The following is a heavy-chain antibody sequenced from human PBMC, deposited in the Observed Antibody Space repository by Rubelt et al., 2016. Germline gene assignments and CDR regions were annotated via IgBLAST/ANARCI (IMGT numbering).Heavy chain of an antibody. CDR3: ARPRSGSYPFDY. V-gene: IGHV4-34*01. CDR1: GGSISSYY. Sequence: QLQLQESGPGLVKPSETLSLTCTVSGGSISSYYWSWIRQPPGKGLEWIGEINHSGSTNYNPSLKSRVTISVDTSKNQFSLKLSSVTAAETAVYYCARPRSGSYPFDYWGQGTLVTVSS. CDR2: INHSGST. J-gene: IGHJ4*02. D-gene: IGHD1-26*01.